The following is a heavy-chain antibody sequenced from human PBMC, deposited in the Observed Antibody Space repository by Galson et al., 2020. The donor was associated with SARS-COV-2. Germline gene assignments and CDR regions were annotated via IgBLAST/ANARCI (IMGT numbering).Heavy chain of an antibody. J-gene: IGHJ4*02. Sequence: GGSLRLSCAASGFTFSTYSLNWVRQTPGKGLEWVSSISGSSSYISYADSVRGRFTISRDNAKNSLFLQMNGLRAEDTAVYYCVKEAGDRYFDHWGQGTLVTVSS. D-gene: IGHD6-19*01. CDR2: ISGSSSYI. CDR3: VKEAGDRYFDH. V-gene: IGHV3-21*01. CDR1: GFTFSTYS.